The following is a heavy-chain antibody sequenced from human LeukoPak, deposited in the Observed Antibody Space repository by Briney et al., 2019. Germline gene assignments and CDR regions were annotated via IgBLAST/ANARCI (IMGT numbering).Heavy chain of an antibody. J-gene: IGHJ4*02. V-gene: IGHV4-61*01. CDR2: IYYSGST. D-gene: IGHD5-24*01. Sequence: SETLSLTCTVSGGSVSSGSYYWSWIRQPPGKGLEWIGYIYYSGSTNYNPSLKSRATISVDTSKNQFSLKLSSATAADTAVYYCARVKATILGLLDYFDYWGQGTLVTVSS. CDR1: GGSVSSGSYY. CDR3: ARVKATILGLLDYFDY.